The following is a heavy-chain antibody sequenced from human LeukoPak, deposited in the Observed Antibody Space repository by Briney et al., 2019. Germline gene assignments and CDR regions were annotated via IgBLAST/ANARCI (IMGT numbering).Heavy chain of an antibody. CDR1: GFTFSHYS. CDR2: MSYDGNNK. J-gene: IGHJ4*02. V-gene: IGHV3-30-3*01. D-gene: IGHD6-19*01. CDR3: AKDISAVPGRGHYFDY. Sequence: GGSLRLSCAASGFTFSHYSMHWVRQAPGKGLEWVAVMSYDGNNKYYADSVKGRFTVSRDNSKNTLYLQMNSLRVDDTAVYFCAKDISAVPGRGHYFDYWGQGTLVTVSS.